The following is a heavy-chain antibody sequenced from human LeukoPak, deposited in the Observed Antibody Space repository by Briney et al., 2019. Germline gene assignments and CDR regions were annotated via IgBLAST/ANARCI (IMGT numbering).Heavy chain of an antibody. V-gene: IGHV4-39*01. CDR2: IHHSGST. CDR1: GASIGSGSDY. J-gene: IGHJ5*02. CDR3: ARLPSGYPDWFDP. Sequence: PSETLSLTCTVSGASIGSGSDYNWAWIRQPPGKGLEWIGTIHHSGSTYYNPSLTSRVTISIDTPKNQFFLNLASVTAADTAVYYCARLPSGYPDWFDPWGQGSLVTVSS. D-gene: IGHD3-9*01.